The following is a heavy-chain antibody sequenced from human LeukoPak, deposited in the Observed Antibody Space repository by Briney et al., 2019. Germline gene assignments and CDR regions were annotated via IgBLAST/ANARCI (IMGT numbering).Heavy chain of an antibody. D-gene: IGHD3-3*01. CDR3: ASGHLLEWLSPHYYYMDV. V-gene: IGHV4-4*07. J-gene: IGHJ6*03. CDR1: GGSISSYY. Sequence: SETLSLTCTVSGGSISSYYWSWIRQPAGKGPEWIGRIYTSGSTNYNPSLKSRVTMSVDTSKNQFSLKLSSVTAADTAVYYCASGHLLEWLSPHYYYMDVWGKGTTVTVSS. CDR2: IYTSGST.